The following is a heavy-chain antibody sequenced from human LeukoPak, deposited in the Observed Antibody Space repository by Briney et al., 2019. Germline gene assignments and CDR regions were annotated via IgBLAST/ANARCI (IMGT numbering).Heavy chain of an antibody. V-gene: IGHV4-39*01. CDR1: GGSISSSGYH. J-gene: IGHJ6*02. CDR3: ARLNYYYGMDV. CDR2: IYYSGST. Sequence: SETLSLTCTVSGGSISSSGYHWSWIRQPPGKGLEWIGSIYYSGSTYYNPSLKSRVTVSVDTSKNQFSLKLSSVTAADTAVYYCARLNYYYGMDVWGQGTTVTVSS.